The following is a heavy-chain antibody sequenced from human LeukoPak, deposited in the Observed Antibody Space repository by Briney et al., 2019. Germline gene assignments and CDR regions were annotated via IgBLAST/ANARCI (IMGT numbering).Heavy chain of an antibody. V-gene: IGHV4-30-2*01. CDR3: ARAAEYSSGWYLFDY. D-gene: IGHD6-19*01. J-gene: IGHJ4*02. Sequence: PSETLSLTCAVSGGSISSGGYSWSWIRQPPGKGLEWIGYIYHSGSTYYNPSLKSRVTMSVDRSKNQFSLKLSSVTAADTAMYYCARAAEYSSGWYLFDYWGQGILVTVSA. CDR2: IYHSGST. CDR1: GGSISSGGYS.